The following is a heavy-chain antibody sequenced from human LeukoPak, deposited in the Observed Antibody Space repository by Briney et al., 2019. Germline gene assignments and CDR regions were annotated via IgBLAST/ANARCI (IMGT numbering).Heavy chain of an antibody. CDR3: AREAYSGSYYWFDP. Sequence: GGSLRLSCAASEFSISSYAMSWVRQAPGKGLEWVSSISGSGENTYYAGSVKGRFTISRDTSKNTLYLQMNSLRAEDTAVYYCAREAYSGSYYWFDPWGQGTLVTVSS. D-gene: IGHD1-26*01. J-gene: IGHJ5*02. V-gene: IGHV3-23*01. CDR2: ISGSGENT. CDR1: EFSISSYA.